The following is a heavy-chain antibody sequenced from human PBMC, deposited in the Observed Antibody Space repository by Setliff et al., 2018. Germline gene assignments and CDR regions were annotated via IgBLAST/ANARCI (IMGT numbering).Heavy chain of an antibody. Sequence: LRLSCAGSGFNFNSYWMNWVRQVPGKGLVWVSRISPDGSVIDYADSVKGRFTVSRDNAKNTLYLQMNSLRAEDTAVYYCVRGPYYSGQWLVFVPWGQGTLVTVSS. J-gene: IGHJ5*02. CDR2: ISPDGSVI. CDR3: VRGPYYSGQWLVFVP. D-gene: IGHD6-19*01. CDR1: GFNFNSYW. V-gene: IGHV3-74*01.